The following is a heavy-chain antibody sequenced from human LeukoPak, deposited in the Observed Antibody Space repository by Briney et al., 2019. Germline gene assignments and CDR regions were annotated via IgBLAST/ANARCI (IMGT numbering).Heavy chain of an antibody. CDR2: ISGSGGST. D-gene: IGHD5-12*01. CDR1: GFTFDDYA. J-gene: IGHJ3*02. CDR3: AKALLYSYSGYDLADAFDI. V-gene: IGHV3-23*01. Sequence: PGGSLRLSCAASGFTFDDYAMHWVRQAPGKGLEWVSAISGSGGSTYYADSVKGRFTISRDNSKNTLYLQMNSLRAEDTAVYYCAKALLYSYSGYDLADAFDIWGQGTMVTVSS.